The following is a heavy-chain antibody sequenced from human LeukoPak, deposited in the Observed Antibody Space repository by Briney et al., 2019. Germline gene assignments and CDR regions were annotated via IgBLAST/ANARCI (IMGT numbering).Heavy chain of an antibody. J-gene: IGHJ5*02. D-gene: IGHD3-22*01. CDR1: GFTFSSYA. CDR2: ISGSGYTT. Sequence: PGGSLRLSCAASGFTFSSYAMSWVRQAPGKGLEWVSVISGSGYTTYYADSVKGRFTISRDNSKNTVYLQMNSLRAEDTAVYSCARDYDNSRYYQNDHWGQGTLVIVSS. CDR3: ARDYDNSRYYQNDH. V-gene: IGHV3-23*01.